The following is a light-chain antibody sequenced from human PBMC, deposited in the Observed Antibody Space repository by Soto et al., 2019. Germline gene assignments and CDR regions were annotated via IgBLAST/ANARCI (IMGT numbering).Light chain of an antibody. J-gene: IGKJ2*01. CDR3: QQFNNWPHT. CDR1: ESVTSSC. Sequence: EIVLTQSPDTLSLSPGERATLSCTASESVTSSCLAWYQRKPGQAPRLLIHTTSTRATDIPDRFSGSGSGTDFTLTISRLEPEDFAVYYCQQFNNWPHTFGQGTRLEIK. CDR2: TTS. V-gene: IGKV3D-20*02.